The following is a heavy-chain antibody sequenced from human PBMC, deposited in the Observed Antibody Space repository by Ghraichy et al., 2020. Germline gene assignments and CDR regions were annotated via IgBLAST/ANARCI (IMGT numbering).Heavy chain of an antibody. J-gene: IGHJ3*02. CDR2: IRSKANSYAT. Sequence: GGSLRLSCAASGFTFSGSAMHWVRQASGKGLEWVGSIRSKANSYATAYAASVKGRFTISRDDSKNTAYLQMNSLKTEDTAVYYCTRRWFLWFGESPDAFDIWGQGTMVTVSS. V-gene: IGHV3-73*01. CDR3: TRRWFLWFGESPDAFDI. D-gene: IGHD3-10*01. CDR1: GFTFSGSA.